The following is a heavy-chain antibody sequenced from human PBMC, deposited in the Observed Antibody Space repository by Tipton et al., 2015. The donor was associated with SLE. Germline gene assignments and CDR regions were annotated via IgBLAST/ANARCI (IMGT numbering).Heavy chain of an antibody. CDR3: ARDKKVVVITHDAFDI. CDR1: GGSISSYY. CDR2: IYYSGSA. Sequence: TLSLTCTVSGGSISSYYWSWIRQPPGKGLEWIGYIYYSGSANYNPSLKSRVTISVDTSKNQFSLKLSSVTAADTAVYYCARDKKVVVITHDAFDIWGQGTMVTVSS. J-gene: IGHJ3*02. D-gene: IGHD3-22*01. V-gene: IGHV4-59*12.